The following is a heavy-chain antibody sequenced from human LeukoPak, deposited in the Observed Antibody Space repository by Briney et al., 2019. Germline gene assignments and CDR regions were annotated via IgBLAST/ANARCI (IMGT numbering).Heavy chain of an antibody. CDR1: GGSISSGGYY. Sequence: SETLSLTCTVSGGSISSGGYYWSWIRQHPGKGLEWIGYIYYSGTTYYNPSLKSRATISVGMSKNQFSLQLSSVTAADTAVYYCARVKDYGDYWFDPWGQGTLVTVSS. D-gene: IGHD4-17*01. V-gene: IGHV4-31*03. J-gene: IGHJ5*02. CDR2: IYYSGTT. CDR3: ARVKDYGDYWFDP.